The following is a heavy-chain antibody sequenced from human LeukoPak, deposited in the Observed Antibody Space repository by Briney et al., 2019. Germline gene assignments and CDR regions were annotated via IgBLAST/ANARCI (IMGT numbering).Heavy chain of an antibody. Sequence: GASVKVSCKASGYTFTGYYMHWVRQAPGQGLEWMGWINPNSGGTNYAQKFQGRVTMTRDTSISTAYMELSRLRSDDTAVYYCARGTGVTIFGVVIIPIRTGHFDYWGQGTLVTVSS. CDR2: INPNSGGT. CDR1: GYTFTGYY. CDR3: ARGTGVTIFGVVIIPIRTGHFDY. V-gene: IGHV1-2*02. D-gene: IGHD3-3*01. J-gene: IGHJ4*02.